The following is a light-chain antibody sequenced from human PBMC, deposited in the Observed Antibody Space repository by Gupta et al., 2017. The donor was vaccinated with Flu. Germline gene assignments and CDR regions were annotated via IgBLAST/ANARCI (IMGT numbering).Light chain of an antibody. J-gene: IGLJ3*02. CDR3: YAADSSGDRR. Sequence: GKTARMTCSGDGVTKKYAYWHQQKAAHSHLLVIFEDNKRPAGIPGRFSGSSSGTIATVTISGAQGEEEADYYYYAADSSGDRRFGGGTKLTVL. CDR1: GVTKKY. CDR2: EDN. V-gene: IGLV3-10*01.